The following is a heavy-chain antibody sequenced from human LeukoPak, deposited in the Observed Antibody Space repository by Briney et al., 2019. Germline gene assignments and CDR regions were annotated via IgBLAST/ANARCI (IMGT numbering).Heavy chain of an antibody. Sequence: PGGSLRLSCAASGFTFSSYAMSWVRQAPGKGLEWVSAISGSGGSTYYADSVKGRFTISRDNSKNTLYLQMNSLRAEDTAVYYCAKVFSYCSSSTSCRNWFDPWGQGTLVTVSS. V-gene: IGHV3-23*01. CDR2: ISGSGGST. CDR3: AKVFSYCSSSTSCRNWFDP. CDR1: GFTFSSYA. J-gene: IGHJ5*02. D-gene: IGHD2-2*01.